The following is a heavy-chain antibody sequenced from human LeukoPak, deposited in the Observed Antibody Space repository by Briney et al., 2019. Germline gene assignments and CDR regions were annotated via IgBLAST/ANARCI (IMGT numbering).Heavy chain of an antibody. V-gene: IGHV4-59*01. CDR3: AREVMVRRSDAFDI. D-gene: IGHD2-15*01. J-gene: IGHJ3*02. Sequence: PSETLSLTCTVSGGSISSYYWNWIRQPPGKGLEWIGYIYDSGSTNYNPALKSRVTISVDTSKNQFSLKLTSVTAADTAVYYCAREVMVRRSDAFDIWGQGTMVTVSS. CDR2: IYDSGST. CDR1: GGSISSYY.